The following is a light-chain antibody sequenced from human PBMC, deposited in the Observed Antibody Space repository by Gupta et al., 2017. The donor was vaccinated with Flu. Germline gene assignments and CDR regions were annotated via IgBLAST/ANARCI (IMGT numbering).Light chain of an antibody. J-gene: IGLJ3*02. Sequence: SNIGAGYDVHWYQRLRGTAPKLLYDGNGSRPGGGADRFTCSKSGSSAFLASTGLQAEDDADYYYQSYDNSLSAGVFGGGTQLTVV. V-gene: IGLV1-40*01. CDR3: QSYDNSLSAGV. CDR2: GNG. CDR1: SNIGAGYD.